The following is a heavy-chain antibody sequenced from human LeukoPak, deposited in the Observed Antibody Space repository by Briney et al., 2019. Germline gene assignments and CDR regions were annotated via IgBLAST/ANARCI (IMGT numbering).Heavy chain of an antibody. CDR3: ARVSGKAAGVYYYYYMDV. D-gene: IGHD3-10*01. CDR2: IKQDGSEK. V-gene: IGHV3-7*01. Sequence: GGSLRLSCAASGFTFSSYAMSWVRQAPGKGLEWVANIKQDGSEKYYVDSVKGRFTISRDNAKNSLYLQMNSLRAEDTAVYYCARVSGKAAGVYYYYYMDVWGKGTTVTVSS. CDR1: GFTFSSYA. J-gene: IGHJ6*03.